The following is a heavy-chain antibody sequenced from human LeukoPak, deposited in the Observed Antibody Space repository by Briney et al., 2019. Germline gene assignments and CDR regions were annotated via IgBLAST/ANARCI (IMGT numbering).Heavy chain of an antibody. Sequence: SESLSLTCTVSGVSINDFYWTWIRQSPGNGLEWIGYIYYDGSTDYNPSLKSRVTMSIDTSRSQFSLKLNSVTAADTAVYYCTKVGLSGLFDYWGQGALVTVSS. CDR3: TKVGLSGLFDY. J-gene: IGHJ4*02. CDR2: IYYDGST. CDR1: GVSINDFY. D-gene: IGHD3-10*01. V-gene: IGHV4-59*01.